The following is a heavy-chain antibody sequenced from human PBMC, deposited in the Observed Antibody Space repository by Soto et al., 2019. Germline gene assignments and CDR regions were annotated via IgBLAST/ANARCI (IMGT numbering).Heavy chain of an antibody. CDR2: MSYDGSKK. CDR3: AKDLYGRPNYFYYGMDV. V-gene: IGHV3-30*18. J-gene: IGHJ6*02. D-gene: IGHD4-17*01. Sequence: GGSLRLSCVGSGFTFSTYGMHWVRQAPGKGLEWVAVMSYDGSKKYYADSVRGRLTVSRDNSKNTLYLQMNSLRAEDSALYYCAKDLYGRPNYFYYGMDVWGQGTTVTVSS. CDR1: GFTFSTYG.